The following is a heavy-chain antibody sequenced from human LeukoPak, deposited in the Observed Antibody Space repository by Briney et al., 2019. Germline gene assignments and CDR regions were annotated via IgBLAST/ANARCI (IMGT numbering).Heavy chain of an antibody. CDR3: ARGRAYYDFWSGYYFKFDP. CDR2: MNPNSGNT. CDR1: GYTFTSYD. J-gene: IGHJ5*02. Sequence: ASVKVPCKASGYTFTSYDINWVRQATGQGLEWMGWMNPNSGNTGYAQKFQGRVTMTRNTSISTAYMELSSLRSEDTAVYYCARGRAYYDFWSGYYFKFDPWGQGTLVTVSS. D-gene: IGHD3-3*01. V-gene: IGHV1-8*01.